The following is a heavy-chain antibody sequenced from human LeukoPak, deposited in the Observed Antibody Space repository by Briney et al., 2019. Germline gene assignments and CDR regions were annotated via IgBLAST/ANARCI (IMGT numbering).Heavy chain of an antibody. D-gene: IGHD3-10*01. Sequence: GGSLRLFCAASGFTVSSNYMSWVRQAPGKGLEWVSVIYSGGSTYYADSVKGRFTISRDNSKNTLYLQMNSLRAEDTAVYYCARTRFGELLGAFDIWGQGTMVTVSS. CDR1: GFTVSSNY. CDR3: ARTRFGELLGAFDI. CDR2: IYSGGST. J-gene: IGHJ3*02. V-gene: IGHV3-53*01.